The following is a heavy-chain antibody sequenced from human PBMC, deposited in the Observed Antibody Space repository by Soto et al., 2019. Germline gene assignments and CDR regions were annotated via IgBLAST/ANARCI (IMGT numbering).Heavy chain of an antibody. CDR3: AKKVNSGPGSQYFDY. CDR2: FRTGGDDGTT. J-gene: IGHJ4*02. Sequence: EVQLLESGGGLVQPGGSLRLSCAASGFTFSSYSMSWVRQAPGKGLEWVSGFRTGGDDGTTYYADSVKGRFTISRDNSTKTLFLQMNSLRAEDTAIYYCAKKVNSGPGSQYFDYWGQGTLVTVSS. V-gene: IGHV3-23*01. CDR1: GFTFSSYS. D-gene: IGHD3-10*01.